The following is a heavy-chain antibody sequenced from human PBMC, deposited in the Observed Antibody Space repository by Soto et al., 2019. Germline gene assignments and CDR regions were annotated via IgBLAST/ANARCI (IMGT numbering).Heavy chain of an antibody. CDR2: ISTYNGNT. V-gene: IGHV1-18*01. J-gene: IGHJ5*02. D-gene: IGHD2-2*02. Sequence: QVQLVQSGAEVKKPGTSVKVSCKASGYTFTSYGITWVRQAPGQGLEWMGWISTYNGNTNYAQNLQGRVTMTTDTSTNTAYRELRSLRSDDTAVYYCARTYGNSWYSPWGQGTLVTVSS. CDR1: GYTFTSYG. CDR3: ARTYGNSWYSP.